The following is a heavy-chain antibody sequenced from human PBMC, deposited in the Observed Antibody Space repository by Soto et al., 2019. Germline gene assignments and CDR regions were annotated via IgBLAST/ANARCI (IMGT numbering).Heavy chain of an antibody. J-gene: IGHJ6*02. CDR3: ARDCTSTTCYLYYYGMDV. D-gene: IGHD2-2*01. CDR1: GYSISSGYY. CDR2: IYHSGST. Sequence: PSETLSLTCAVSGYSISSGYYWGWIRQPPGKGLEWIGGIYHSGSTYYNPSLKSRVTISVDTSKNQFSLKLSSVTAADTAVYYCARDCTSTTCYLYYYGMDVWGQGTTVTVSS. V-gene: IGHV4-38-2*01.